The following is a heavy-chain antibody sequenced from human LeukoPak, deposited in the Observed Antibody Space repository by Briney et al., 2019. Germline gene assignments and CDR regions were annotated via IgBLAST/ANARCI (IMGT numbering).Heavy chain of an antibody. D-gene: IGHD5-12*01. J-gene: IGHJ4*02. Sequence: GGSLRLSCAASGFTFSSYAMGWVRQAPGKGLEWVSAISGSGGSTYYADSVKGRFTISRDNSKNTLYLQMNSLRAEDTAVYYCARSEVDIVATVCFDHWGQGTLVTVSS. V-gene: IGHV3-23*01. CDR1: GFTFSSYA. CDR2: ISGSGGST. CDR3: ARSEVDIVATVCFDH.